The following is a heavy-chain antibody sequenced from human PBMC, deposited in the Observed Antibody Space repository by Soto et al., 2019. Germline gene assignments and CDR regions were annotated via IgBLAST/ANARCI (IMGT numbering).Heavy chain of an antibody. V-gene: IGHV4-59*01. CDR2: ISYSGST. J-gene: IGHJ6*02. CDR1: GDSINNYF. Sequence: PSETLSLTCAISGDSINNYFWNWIRQPPGKGLEWIGYISYSGSTSYNPSLPSRVTISSDTSKNQFSLELSSVTAADTAVYYCARARQRDTGRGLDVWGQGTTVTVSS. CDR3: ARARQRDTGRGLDV. D-gene: IGHD5-18*01.